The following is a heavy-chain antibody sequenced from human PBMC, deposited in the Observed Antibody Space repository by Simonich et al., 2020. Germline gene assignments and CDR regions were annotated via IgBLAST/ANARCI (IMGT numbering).Heavy chain of an antibody. J-gene: IGHJ3*02. CDR3: ARGKGWKNAFDI. CDR1: GGSFSGYY. CDR2: INHRGST. D-gene: IGHD1-1*01. Sequence: QVQLQQWGAGLLKPSETLSLTCAVYGGSFSGYYWSWIRQPPGKGLEWIGEINHRGSTNYNPSLKSRVTISVDTSKNQFSLKRSSVTAADTAVYYCARGKGWKNAFDIWGQGTMVTVSS. V-gene: IGHV4-34*01.